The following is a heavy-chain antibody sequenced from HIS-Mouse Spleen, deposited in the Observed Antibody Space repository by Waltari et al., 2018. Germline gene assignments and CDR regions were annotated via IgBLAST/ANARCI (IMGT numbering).Heavy chain of an antibody. J-gene: IGHJ2*01. CDR2: IYSGGST. V-gene: IGHV3-53*02. CDR3: ARDHGDSSSWYWYFDL. D-gene: IGHD6-13*01. CDR1: GFTVSSNY. Sequence: EVQLVETGGGLIQPGGSLRLSCAASGFTVSSNYMSWVRQAPGKGREGVSVIYSGGSTYYADSGKGRFTISRDNSKNTLYLQMNSLRAEDTAVYYWARDHGDSSSWYWYFDLWGRGTLVTVSS.